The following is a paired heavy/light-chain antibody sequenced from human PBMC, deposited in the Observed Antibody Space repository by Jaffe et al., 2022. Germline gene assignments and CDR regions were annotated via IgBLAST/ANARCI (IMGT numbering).Heavy chain of an antibody. CDR1: GFTFSSYG. Sequence: QVQLVESGGGVVQPGRSLRLSCAASGFTFSSYGMHWVRQAPGKGLEWVAVISYDGSNKYYADSVKGRFTISRDNSKNTLYLQMNSLRAEDTAVYYCAKVGYCSGGSCYYFEWIGAIDYWGQGTLVTVSS. D-gene: IGHD2-15*01. V-gene: IGHV3-30*18. J-gene: IGHJ4*02. CDR3: AKVGYCSGGSCYYFEWIGAIDY. CDR2: ISYDGSNK.
Light chain of an antibody. CDR1: QSVSSSY. V-gene: IGKV3-20*01. J-gene: IGKJ3*01. Sequence: EIVLTQSPGTLSLSPGERATLSCRASQSVSSSYLAWYQQKPGQAPRLLIYGASSRATGIPDRFSGSGSGTDFTLTISRLEPEDFAVYYCQQYGSSRGITFGPGTKVDIK. CDR3: QQYGSSRGIT. CDR2: GAS.